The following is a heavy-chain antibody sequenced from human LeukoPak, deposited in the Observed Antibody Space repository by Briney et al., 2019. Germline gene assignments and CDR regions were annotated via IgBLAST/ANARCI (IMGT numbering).Heavy chain of an antibody. CDR2: IIPIFGTA. CDR3: ARDREISGYSYVPGSD. V-gene: IGHV1-69*05. CDR1: GGTFSSYA. D-gene: IGHD5-18*01. J-gene: IGHJ4*02. Sequence: GASVKVSCKASGGTFSSYAVSWVRQAPGQGLEWMGRIIPIFGTANYAQKFQGRVTITTDESTSTAYMELSSLRSEDTAVYYCARDREISGYSYVPGSDWGQGTLVIVSS.